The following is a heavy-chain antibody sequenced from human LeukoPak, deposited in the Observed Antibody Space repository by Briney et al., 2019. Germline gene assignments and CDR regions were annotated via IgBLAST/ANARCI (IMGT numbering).Heavy chain of an antibody. D-gene: IGHD6-13*01. V-gene: IGHV1-2*02. CDR1: GYTFTGYY. Sequence: GSSVKVSCKASGYTFTGYYMHWVRQAPGQGLEWMGWINPNSGGTNYAQKFQGRVTMTRDTSISTAYMELGRLRSDDTAVYYCARGLSYSSSWYWYYYYGMDVWGQGTTVTVSS. CDR2: INPNSGGT. J-gene: IGHJ6*02. CDR3: ARGLSYSSSWYWYYYYGMDV.